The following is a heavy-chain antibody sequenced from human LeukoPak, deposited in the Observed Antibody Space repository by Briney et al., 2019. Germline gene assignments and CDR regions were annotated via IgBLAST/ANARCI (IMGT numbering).Heavy chain of an antibody. CDR3: ARSERSGIYFDY. J-gene: IGHJ4*02. CDR2: INHSRST. Sequence: PSETLSLTCAVYGGSFSAYYWSWIRQPPGKGLEWIVEINHSRSTNYNPSLKSRVTISVDTSRNQFSLKVSSVTAADTAVYYCARSERSGIYFDYWGQGTLVTVSS. V-gene: IGHV4-34*01. CDR1: GGSFSAYY. D-gene: IGHD6-13*01.